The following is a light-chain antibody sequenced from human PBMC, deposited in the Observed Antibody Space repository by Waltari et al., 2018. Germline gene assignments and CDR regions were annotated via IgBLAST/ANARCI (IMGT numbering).Light chain of an antibody. J-gene: IGKJ1*01. CDR2: AAS. Sequence: EIVLTQPPGTLSLSPGERATLSCRASQSISRYLAWYQQKPGQAPRLLIYAASSRATGIPDRFSGSGSGTDFSLTFSRLEPEDFAVYYCQNHERLPAMFGQGTKVEIK. CDR1: QSISRY. V-gene: IGKV3-20*01. CDR3: QNHERLPAM.